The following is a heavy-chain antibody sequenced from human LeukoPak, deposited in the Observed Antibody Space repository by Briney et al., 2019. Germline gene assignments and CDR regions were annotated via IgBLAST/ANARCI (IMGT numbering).Heavy chain of an antibody. J-gene: IGHJ4*02. V-gene: IGHV3-21*01. CDR3: ARDGDGVVGATTAMDY. Sequence: GGSLRLSCAASGFTFSSYSMNWVRQAPGKGLEWVSSISSSSSYIYYADSVKGRFTIFRDNAKNSLYLQMNSLRAEDTAVYYCARDGDGVVGATTAMDYWGQGTLVTVSS. CDR1: GFTFSSYS. D-gene: IGHD1-26*01. CDR2: ISSSSSYI.